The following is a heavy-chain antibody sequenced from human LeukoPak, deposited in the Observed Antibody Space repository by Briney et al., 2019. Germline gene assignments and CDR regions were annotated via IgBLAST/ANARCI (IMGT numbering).Heavy chain of an antibody. V-gene: IGHV4-4*07. CDR2: IYTRGST. J-gene: IGHJ3*02. Sequence: PSETLSLTCTVSGGSINNYYWSWIRQPAGKGLEWIGRIYTRGSTNYNPSLKSRVTMSVDTSKNQFSLKLSSVTAADTAAYYCATGRYCSADICSGGDAFDIWGQGTMVSVSS. D-gene: IGHD2-15*01. CDR3: ATGRYCSADICSGGDAFDI. CDR1: GGSINNYY.